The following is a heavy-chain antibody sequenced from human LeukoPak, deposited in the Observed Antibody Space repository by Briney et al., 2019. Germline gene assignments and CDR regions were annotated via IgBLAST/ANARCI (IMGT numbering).Heavy chain of an antibody. V-gene: IGHV1-3*01. CDR1: GYTFTSYA. CDR3: AREASDIVATTYFDY. J-gene: IGHJ4*02. CDR2: INAGNGNT. Sequence: ASVKVSCKASGYTFTSYAMHWVRQAPGQRLEWMGWINAGNGNTKYSQKFQGRVTTTRDTSASTAYMELSSLRSEDTAVYYCAREASDIVATTYFDYWGQGTLVTVSS. D-gene: IGHD5-12*01.